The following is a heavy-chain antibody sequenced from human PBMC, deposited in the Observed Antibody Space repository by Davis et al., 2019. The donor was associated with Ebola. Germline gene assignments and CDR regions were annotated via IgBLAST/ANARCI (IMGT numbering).Heavy chain of an antibody. CDR1: GFSLSTSGLG. Sequence: SGPTLVKPTQTLTLTCTFSGFSLSTSGLGVAWIRQPPGKALEWLALIYWDDDKRYSPSLKTRLTISKDTSKNQVVLTMTNMDPVDTATYYCARSGSYYPWFDPWGQGTLVTVSS. V-gene: IGHV2-5*02. CDR2: IYWDDDK. J-gene: IGHJ5*02. D-gene: IGHD1-26*01. CDR3: ARSGSYYPWFDP.